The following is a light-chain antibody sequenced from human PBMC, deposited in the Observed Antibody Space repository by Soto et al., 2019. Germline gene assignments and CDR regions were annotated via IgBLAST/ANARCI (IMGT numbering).Light chain of an antibody. CDR3: QAYDSGLSGPV. J-gene: IGLJ1*01. CDR2: GNS. V-gene: IGLV1-40*01. Sequence: QSVLTQPPSVSGAPGQRVTVSCTRSSSNIGAGSDVQWYQQLPGTAPKLLIYGNSNRPSGVPDRFSGSKSGTSASLAITGLQAEDEADYYCQAYDSGLSGPVFGTGTKLTVL. CDR1: SSNIGAGSD.